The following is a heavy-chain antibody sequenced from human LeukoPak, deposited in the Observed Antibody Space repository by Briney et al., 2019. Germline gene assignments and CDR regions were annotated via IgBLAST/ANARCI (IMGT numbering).Heavy chain of an antibody. D-gene: IGHD6-19*01. J-gene: IGHJ3*02. CDR2: INPNSGGT. CDR3: ARAVFGSGWYGAFDI. Sequence: ASVKVSCKASGYTFTGYYMHWVRQAPGQGLEWMGWINPNSGGTNYAQKFQGRVTMTRDTSISTAYMELSRLGSDDTAVYYCARAVFGSGWYGAFDIWGQGTMVTVSS. CDR1: GYTFTGYY. V-gene: IGHV1-2*02.